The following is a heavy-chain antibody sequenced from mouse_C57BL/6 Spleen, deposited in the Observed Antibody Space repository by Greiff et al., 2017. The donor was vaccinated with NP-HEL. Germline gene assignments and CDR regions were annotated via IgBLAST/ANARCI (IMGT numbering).Heavy chain of an antibody. CDR1: GYTFTSYD. CDR2: IYPRDGST. J-gene: IGHJ4*01. Sequence: QVQLQQSGPELVKPGASVKLSCKASGYTFTSYDINWVKQRPGQGLEWIGWIYPRDGSTKYNEKFKGKATLTVDTSSSTAYMELHSLTSEDSAVYFCASHVYYDYDGGAMDYWGQGTSVTVSS. V-gene: IGHV1-85*01. CDR3: ASHVYYDYDGGAMDY. D-gene: IGHD2-4*01.